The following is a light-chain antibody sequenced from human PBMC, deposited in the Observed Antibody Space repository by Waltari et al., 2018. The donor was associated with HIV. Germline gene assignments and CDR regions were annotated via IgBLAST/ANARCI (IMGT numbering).Light chain of an antibody. V-gene: IGLV1-40*01. CDR3: QSFDSSLNAYV. CDR2: ATS. Sequence: QSVLTQAPSVSGAPGQRVTISCTGSSSNIGANFDVPWYQLLPGSSPKLLIFATSNRPSGVPDRFSGSKSGTSASLAITGLHPEDEAEYYCQSFDSSLNAYVFGTGTTVIVL. CDR1: SSNIGANFD. J-gene: IGLJ1*01.